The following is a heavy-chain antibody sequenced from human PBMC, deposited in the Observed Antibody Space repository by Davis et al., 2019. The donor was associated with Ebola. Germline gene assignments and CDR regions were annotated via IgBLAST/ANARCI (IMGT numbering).Heavy chain of an antibody. CDR1: GFTFSGSA. Sequence: GESLKISCAASGFTFSGSAMHWVRQASGKGLEWVGRIRSKANSYATAYAASVKGRFTISRDDSKNTAYLQMNSLRAEDTAVYYCAKDDCTGGVCPYRYYGMDVWGQGTTVTVSS. V-gene: IGHV3-73*01. J-gene: IGHJ6*02. D-gene: IGHD2-8*02. CDR2: IRSKANSYAT. CDR3: AKDDCTGGVCPYRYYGMDV.